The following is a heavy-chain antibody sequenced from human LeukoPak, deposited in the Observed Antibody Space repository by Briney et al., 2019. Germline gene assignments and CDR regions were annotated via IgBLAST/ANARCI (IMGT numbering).Heavy chain of an antibody. CDR3: ATPLGYCSSTSCYRAFDI. D-gene: IGHD2-2*02. CDR2: ISSSSSTI. J-gene: IGHJ3*02. V-gene: IGHV3-48*01. Sequence: GGSLRLSCAASGFTFSSYSMNWVRQAPGKGLEWVSYISSSSSTIYYADSVKGRLTISRDNAKNSLYLQMNSLRAEDTAVYYCATPLGYCSSTSCYRAFDIWGQGTMVTVSS. CDR1: GFTFSSYS.